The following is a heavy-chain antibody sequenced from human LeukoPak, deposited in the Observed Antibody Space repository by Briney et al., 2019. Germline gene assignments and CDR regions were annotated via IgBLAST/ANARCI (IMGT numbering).Heavy chain of an antibody. CDR1: GYSFTTYW. V-gene: IGHV5-51*01. Sequence: GGALQISCKGSGYSFTTYWMGWVRQMPGKGLEWMGTIYPGDSDTKYSPSFQGQVTISGHKSISTAYLQWSSLKASDTAVYYCARRSGGTSDYWGQGTLVTVSS. D-gene: IGHD3-3*01. CDR2: IYPGDSDT. J-gene: IGHJ4*02. CDR3: ARRSGGTSDY.